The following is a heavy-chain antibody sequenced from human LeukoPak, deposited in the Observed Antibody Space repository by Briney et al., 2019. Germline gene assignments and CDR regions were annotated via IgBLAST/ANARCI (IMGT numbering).Heavy chain of an antibody. CDR3: ARELRYSYGMDV. D-gene: IGHD1-14*01. V-gene: IGHV3-21*01. CDR1: GFTFSSYS. J-gene: IGHJ6*02. Sequence: GGSLRLSCAASGFTFSSYSMNWVRQAPGKGLEWVSSISSSSSYIYYADSVKGRFTISRDNAKNSLYLQMNSLSAEDTAVYYCARELRYSYGMDVWGQGTTVTVSS. CDR2: ISSSSSYI.